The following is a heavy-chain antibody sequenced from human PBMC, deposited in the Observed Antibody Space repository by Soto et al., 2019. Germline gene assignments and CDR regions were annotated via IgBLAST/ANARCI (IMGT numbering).Heavy chain of an antibody. Sequence: PGGSLRLACSASVLPIYSFSTNWVRQAPGKGLEWVSSISSSSTYIHYAEFLRGRITISRDNAKNSLFLQLNSLRAEDTAVYYCCTFYGMDVWGQGTKVTVSS. CDR1: VLPIYSFS. CDR2: ISSSSTYI. CDR3: CTFYGMDV. V-gene: IGHV3-21*01. J-gene: IGHJ6*02.